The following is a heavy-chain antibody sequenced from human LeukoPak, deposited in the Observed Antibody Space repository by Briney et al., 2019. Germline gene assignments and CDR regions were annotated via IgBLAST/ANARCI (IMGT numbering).Heavy chain of an antibody. Sequence: SETLSLTCAVYGGSFSGYYWSWIRQPPGKGLEWIGEINHSGSTNYNPSLKSRVTISVDTSKNQFSLKLSSVTAADTAVHYCARGTYYYDSSGYSYYFDYWGQGTLVTVSS. CDR3: ARGTYYYDSSGYSYYFDY. CDR2: INHSGST. D-gene: IGHD3-22*01. CDR1: GGSFSGYY. V-gene: IGHV4-34*01. J-gene: IGHJ4*02.